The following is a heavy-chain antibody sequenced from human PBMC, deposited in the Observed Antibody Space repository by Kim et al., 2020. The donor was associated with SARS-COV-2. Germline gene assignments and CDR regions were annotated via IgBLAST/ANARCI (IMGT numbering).Heavy chain of an antibody. CDR2: IYYSGST. D-gene: IGHD2-15*01. CDR1: GGSISSYY. J-gene: IGHJ6*02. Sequence: SETLSLTCTVSGGSISSYYWSWIRQPPGKGLEWIGYIYYSGSTNYNPSLKSRVTISVDTSKNQFSLKLSSVTAADTAVYYCARGRGGRLLQQNYYYYYGMDVWGQGTTVTVSS. CDR3: ARGRGGRLLQQNYYYYYGMDV. V-gene: IGHV4-59*08.